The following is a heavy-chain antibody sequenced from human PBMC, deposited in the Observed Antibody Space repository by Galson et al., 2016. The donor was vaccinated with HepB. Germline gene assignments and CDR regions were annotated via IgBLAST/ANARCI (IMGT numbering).Heavy chain of an antibody. Sequence: SVKVSCKASGGTLTKYTISWVRQAPGQGLERMGRIIPILGIAHYTQKLQGRVTINADKSTGTAYMELSSLRSEDTAIYYCAREWLRDALDIWGQGTMVTVSS. CDR3: AREWLRDALDI. V-gene: IGHV1-69*04. CDR2: IIPILGIA. J-gene: IGHJ3*02. D-gene: IGHD5-12*01. CDR1: GGTLTKYT.